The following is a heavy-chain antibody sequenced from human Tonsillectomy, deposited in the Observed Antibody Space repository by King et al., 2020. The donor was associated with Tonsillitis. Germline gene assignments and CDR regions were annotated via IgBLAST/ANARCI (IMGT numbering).Heavy chain of an antibody. V-gene: IGHV3-9*01. CDR2: ISWNSGSI. Sequence: VQLVESGGGLVQPGRSLRLSCAASGFTFDDYAMHWVRQAPGKGLEWVSGISWNSGSIAYADSVKGRFTISRDNAKNSLYLQMNSLRAEDTALFYCAKVDDSSGYYLGAFDIWGQGTMVTVSS. CDR1: GFTFDDYA. CDR3: AKVDDSSGYYLGAFDI. D-gene: IGHD3-22*01. J-gene: IGHJ3*02.